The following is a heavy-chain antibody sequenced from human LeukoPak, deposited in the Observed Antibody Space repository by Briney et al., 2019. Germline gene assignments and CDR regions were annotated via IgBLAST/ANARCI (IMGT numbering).Heavy chain of an antibody. CDR2: ISDSGGST. Sequence: PTGGSLRLSCAASGFTFSTHAMSWVRQAPGKGLEWVSTISDSGGSTYYADSVKGRFTISRDNSKNTLYLHLNSLRAEDTAVYYCARIGRDYGSRSGDYFDYWGQGTLVTVSS. J-gene: IGHJ4*02. V-gene: IGHV3-23*01. D-gene: IGHD3-10*01. CDR1: GFTFSTHA. CDR3: ARIGRDYGSRSGDYFDY.